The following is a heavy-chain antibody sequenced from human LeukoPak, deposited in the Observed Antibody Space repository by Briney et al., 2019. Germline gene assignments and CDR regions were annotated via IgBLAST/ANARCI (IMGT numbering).Heavy chain of an antibody. Sequence: GGSLRLSCVASGFTFSSHEMNWVRQAPGKGLEWVSAISGSGGSTYYADSVKGRFTISRDNSKNTLYLQMNSLRAEDTAVYYCAKARNRYYYDSSGYYYPFDYWGQGTLVTVSS. V-gene: IGHV3-23*01. CDR2: ISGSGGST. CDR3: AKARNRYYYDSSGYYYPFDY. D-gene: IGHD3-22*01. J-gene: IGHJ4*02. CDR1: GFTFSSHE.